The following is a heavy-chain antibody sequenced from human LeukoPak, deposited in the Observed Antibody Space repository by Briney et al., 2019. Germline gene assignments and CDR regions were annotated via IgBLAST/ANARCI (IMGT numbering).Heavy chain of an antibody. Sequence: GGSLRLSCAASGFMLSSTWMHWVRQAPGKGLVWVSRINSDATSTSYADSVRGRFTISRDNAENSLYLQMNSLRAEDTALYYCARKRPNYFDYWGQGTLVTVSS. J-gene: IGHJ4*02. V-gene: IGHV3-74*01. CDR1: GFMLSSTW. CDR3: ARKRPNYFDY. CDR2: INSDATST.